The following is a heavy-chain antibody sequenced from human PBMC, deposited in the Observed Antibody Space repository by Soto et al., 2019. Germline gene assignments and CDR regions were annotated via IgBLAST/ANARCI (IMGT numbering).Heavy chain of an antibody. D-gene: IGHD6-13*01. V-gene: IGHV4-4*07. CDR1: GASISSFN. J-gene: IGHJ2*01. Sequence: SETLSLTCSVSGASISSFNWNWVRQPAGKGPEWVGRLNIAGTINYNPPLKSRITMSMDTSKNQISLHLRSVTAADTAIYYCARDRGEYTSSWFWYFSHWGHGTLVTVPS. CDR2: LNIAGTI. CDR3: ARDRGEYTSSWFWYFSH.